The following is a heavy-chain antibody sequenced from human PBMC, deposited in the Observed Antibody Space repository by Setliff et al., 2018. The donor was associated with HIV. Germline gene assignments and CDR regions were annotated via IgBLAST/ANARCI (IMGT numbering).Heavy chain of an antibody. CDR1: GAYISSYY. J-gene: IGHJ5*02. CDR2: VSYSGST. D-gene: IGHD3-3*01. Sequence: SETLSLTCTVSGAYISSYYWSWIRQPPGKGLEWLGYVSYSGSTNFNPSLESRLAMSVDMSKNQFSLKLSSVTAADTAVYYCARQRGGRVTIFGVSGGWFDPWGQGTLVTVSS. V-gene: IGHV4-59*08. CDR3: ARQRGGRVTIFGVSGGWFDP.